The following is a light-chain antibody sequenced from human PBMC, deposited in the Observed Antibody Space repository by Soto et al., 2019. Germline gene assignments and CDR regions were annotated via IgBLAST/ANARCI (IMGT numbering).Light chain of an antibody. CDR1: SSDVGGYNY. V-gene: IGLV2-8*01. CDR3: SSYAGSNNYV. Sequence: QSVLTQPPSASGSPGQSVTTSCTGTSSDVGGYNYVSWYQQHPGKAPKLMISEVTKRPSGVPDRFSGSKSGNTASLTVSGLQDEDEADYYCSSYAGSNNYVVGSGTKATVL. J-gene: IGLJ1*01. CDR2: EVT.